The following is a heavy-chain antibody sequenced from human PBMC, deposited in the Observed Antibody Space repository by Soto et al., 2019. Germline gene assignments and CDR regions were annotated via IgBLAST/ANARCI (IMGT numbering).Heavy chain of an antibody. V-gene: IGHV4-61*01. CDR2: IYYSGST. CDR3: ARSHNYYYYGFDV. Sequence: SETLSLTCTVSGGSVSSGTYFWSWIRQSPGKRLEWIAYIYYSGSTNYNPSLKSRATISVDTSKSQVSLALTSVTAADAAVYYCARSHNYYYYGFDVWGQGTTVTVSS. D-gene: IGHD3-10*01. CDR1: GGSVSSGTYF. J-gene: IGHJ6*02.